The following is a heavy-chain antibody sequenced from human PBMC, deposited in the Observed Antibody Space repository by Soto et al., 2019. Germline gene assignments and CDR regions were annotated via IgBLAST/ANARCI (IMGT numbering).Heavy chain of an antibody. D-gene: IGHD7-27*01. CDR3: AGGLSGDKVDY. CDR1: GGSISSGDYF. Sequence: QVQLQESGPGLVEPSQTLSLTCTVSGGSISSGDYFWSWIRQPPGEGLEWIGHIYHGGSTYNNPSLKIRVTISVDTSKNQFSLNLNSVTAADTAVYYCAGGLSGDKVDYWGQGTLVTVSS. J-gene: IGHJ4*02. V-gene: IGHV4-30-4*01. CDR2: IYHGGST.